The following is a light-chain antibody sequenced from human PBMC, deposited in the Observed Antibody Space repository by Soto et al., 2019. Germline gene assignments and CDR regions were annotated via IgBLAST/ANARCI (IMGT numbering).Light chain of an antibody. Sequence: DIQMTQSPSSLSASVGDRVTITCRASQGISNYLAWYQQRPGKVPKLLIYAASTLQSGVPSRFSGRGSGTDVTLTISSLQPEDAATYYCQRYNSAPQTFGQGTKVEV. J-gene: IGKJ1*01. V-gene: IGKV1-27*01. CDR3: QRYNSAPQT. CDR1: QGISNY. CDR2: AAS.